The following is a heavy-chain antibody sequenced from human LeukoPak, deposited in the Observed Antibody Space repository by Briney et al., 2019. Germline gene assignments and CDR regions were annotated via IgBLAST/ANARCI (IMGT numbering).Heavy chain of an antibody. J-gene: IGHJ5*02. V-gene: IGHV3-33*06. CDR1: GFAFRNYA. Sequence: GGSLRLSCAASGFAFRNYAMHWVRQAPGKGLEWVAVMSYDGSDKYYVDSVKGRFTISRGNSRNTLYLQMNSLSADDTAVYYCAKDIGGTSFSNWFDPWGQGTLVTVSS. D-gene: IGHD2-15*01. CDR2: MSYDGSDK. CDR3: AKDIGGTSFSNWFDP.